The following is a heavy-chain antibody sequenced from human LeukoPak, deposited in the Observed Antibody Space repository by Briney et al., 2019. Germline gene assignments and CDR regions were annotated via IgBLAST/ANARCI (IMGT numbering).Heavy chain of an antibody. J-gene: IGHJ4*02. CDR2: IDPSDSYT. CDR3: ARLYIVVDAYYFDY. V-gene: IGHV5-10-1*01. D-gene: IGHD2-2*01. Sequence: GESLKISCKGSGYSFTSYWISWVRQMPGKGLEWMGRIDPSDSYTNYSPSLQGHVTTSADKSISTAYLQWSSLKASDTAMYYCARLYIVVDAYYFDYWGQGTLVTVSS. CDR1: GYSFTSYW.